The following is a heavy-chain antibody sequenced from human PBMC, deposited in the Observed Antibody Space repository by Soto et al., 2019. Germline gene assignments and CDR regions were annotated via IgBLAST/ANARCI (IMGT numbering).Heavy chain of an antibody. CDR1: GFTFSSYS. Sequence: GGSLRLSCSASGFTFSSYSVNWARQAPGKGLEWVSSISSSGDFIYYADSVKGRFTISRDNAKNSLYLQMNSLRAEDTAIYYCARGDRYYDFWSGPGVYYWGQGTLVTVSS. D-gene: IGHD3-3*01. J-gene: IGHJ4*02. V-gene: IGHV3-21*01. CDR2: ISSSGDFI. CDR3: ARGDRYYDFWSGPGVYY.